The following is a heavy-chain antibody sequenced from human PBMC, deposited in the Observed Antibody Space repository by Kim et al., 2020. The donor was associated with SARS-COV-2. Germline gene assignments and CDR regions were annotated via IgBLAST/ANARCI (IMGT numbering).Heavy chain of an antibody. CDR2: GET. CDR3: ATGDDGFDP. V-gene: IGHV1-24*01. Sequence: GETIDAQKFQGRVTMTEDTSTDTAYMELSSLRSEDTAVYYCATGDDGFDPWGQGTLVTVSS. J-gene: IGHJ5*02. D-gene: IGHD3-3*01.